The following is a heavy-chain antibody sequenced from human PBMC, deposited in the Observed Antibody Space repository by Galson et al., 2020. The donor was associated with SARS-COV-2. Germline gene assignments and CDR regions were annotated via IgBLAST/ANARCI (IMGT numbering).Heavy chain of an antibody. CDR1: GGSISSGGYY. Sequence: SETLSLTCTVSGGSISSGGYYWSWIRQHPGKGLEWIGYIYYSGSTYYNPSLKSLVTISVDTSKNQFSLKLSSVTAADTAVYYCASINPAGYYFDYCGQGTLVTVSS. V-gene: IGHV4-31*01. J-gene: IGHJ4*02. CDR2: IYYSGST. CDR3: ASINPAGYYFDY. D-gene: IGHD2-15*01.